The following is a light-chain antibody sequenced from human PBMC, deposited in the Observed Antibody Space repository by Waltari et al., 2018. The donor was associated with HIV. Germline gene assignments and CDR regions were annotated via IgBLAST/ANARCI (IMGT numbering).Light chain of an antibody. CDR2: LAS. J-gene: IGKJ3*01. CDR1: QSLLHNNGNNY. CDR3: LQSLHTPRFS. Sequence: EIVLTQSPLSLPVAPGESASISCRASQSLLHNNGNNYLDWYVQKPGQSPQLLIYLASHRTSGVPERFSGSGAGTNFTMKITRVEAEDVGTYYCLQSLHTPRFSFGPGTKVEI. V-gene: IGKV2-28*01.